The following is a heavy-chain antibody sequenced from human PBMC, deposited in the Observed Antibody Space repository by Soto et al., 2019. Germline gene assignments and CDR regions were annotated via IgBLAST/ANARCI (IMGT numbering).Heavy chain of an antibody. CDR3: AKDALSGYSYGYFDY. V-gene: IGHV3-30*18. CDR2: ISYDGGNK. CDR1: GFTFSTYG. J-gene: IGHJ4*02. Sequence: QVQLVESGGGVVQPGRSLRLSCAASGFTFSTYGMHWVRQAPGKGLEWVAVISYDGGNKYYADSVKSRFTISRDNSKNTLFLQMNSLRAEDTAVYYCAKDALSGYSYGYFDYWGQGSLVAVSS. D-gene: IGHD5-18*01.